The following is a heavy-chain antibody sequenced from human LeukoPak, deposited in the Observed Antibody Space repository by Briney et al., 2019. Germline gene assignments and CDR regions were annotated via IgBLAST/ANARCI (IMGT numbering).Heavy chain of an antibody. CDR2: MYTSGST. CDR1: GGSISSGSYY. Sequence: SQTLSLTCTVSGGSISSGSYYYNWIRQPAGKGLEWIGRMYTSGSTNYNPSLKSQVTISVDTSNNQFSLKLSSVTAADTAMYYRARAGALGANNAFDIWGQGTLVTVSS. J-gene: IGHJ3*02. D-gene: IGHD1-26*01. V-gene: IGHV4-61*02. CDR3: ARAGALGANNAFDI.